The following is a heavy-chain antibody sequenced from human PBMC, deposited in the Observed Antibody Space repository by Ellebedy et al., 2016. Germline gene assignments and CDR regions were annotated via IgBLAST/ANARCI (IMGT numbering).Heavy chain of an antibody. CDR1: GGSFSGYY. D-gene: IGHD3-3*01. J-gene: IGHJ4*02. Sequence: SETLSLXXAVYGGSFSGYYWSWIRQHPGKGLEWIGSIYHSGSTYYNPSLKSRVTISVDTSKNQFSLKLSSVTAADTAVYYCARGITIFGVVIKGNFDYWGQGTLVTVSS. CDR3: ARGITIFGVVIKGNFDY. V-gene: IGHV4-34*01. CDR2: IYHSGST.